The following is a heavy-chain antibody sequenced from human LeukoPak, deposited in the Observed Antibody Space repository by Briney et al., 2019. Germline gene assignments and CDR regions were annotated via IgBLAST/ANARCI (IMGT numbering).Heavy chain of an antibody. Sequence: ASVTVSCTASGYTFTSYGISWVRQAPGQGLEWMGWISAYNGNTNYAQKLQGRVTMTTDTSTSTAYMELRSLRSDDTAVYYCARDERITIFGVVIPRSAFDIWGQGTMVTVSS. D-gene: IGHD3-3*01. V-gene: IGHV1-18*01. CDR1: GYTFTSYG. J-gene: IGHJ3*02. CDR2: ISAYNGNT. CDR3: ARDERITIFGVVIPRSAFDI.